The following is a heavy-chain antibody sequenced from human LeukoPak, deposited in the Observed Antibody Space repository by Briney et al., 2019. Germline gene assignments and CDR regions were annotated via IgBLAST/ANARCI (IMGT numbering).Heavy chain of an antibody. Sequence: ASVKVSCKASGGTFSSYAISWVRQAPGQGLEWMGWISAYNGNTNYAQKLQGRVTMTTDTSTSTAYMELRSLRSDDTAVYYCARVGQWLVDFHYWGQGTLVTVSS. J-gene: IGHJ4*02. D-gene: IGHD6-19*01. CDR3: ARVGQWLVDFHY. V-gene: IGHV1-18*01. CDR1: GGTFSSYA. CDR2: ISAYNGNT.